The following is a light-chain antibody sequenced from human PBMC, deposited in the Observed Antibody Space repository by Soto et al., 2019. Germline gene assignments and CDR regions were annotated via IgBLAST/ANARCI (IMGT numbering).Light chain of an antibody. CDR1: SSNIGAGHD. Sequence: QSVLTQPPSVSGAPGQRVTISCTGSSSNIGAGHDVHWYQQLPGTAPKLLIHGNTNRPSGVPDRFSGSKSGTSASLAITGLQADDEADYYCQSYDSHSWVFGGGTQLTVL. CDR2: GNT. J-gene: IGLJ3*02. V-gene: IGLV1-40*01. CDR3: QSYDSHSWV.